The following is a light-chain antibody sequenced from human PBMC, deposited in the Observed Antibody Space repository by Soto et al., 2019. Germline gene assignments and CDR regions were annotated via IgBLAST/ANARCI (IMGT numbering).Light chain of an antibody. CDR1: QSISSS. Sequence: EIVMTQSPATLSVSPGERATLSCRASQSISSSLAWYQQKPGQAPRLLIYEASTMATGIPASFSGSGSGTEFTLTISSLQSEDFAVYYCQQYYDWPITFGQGTRLDIK. CDR3: QQYYDWPIT. CDR2: EAS. V-gene: IGKV3-15*01. J-gene: IGKJ5*01.